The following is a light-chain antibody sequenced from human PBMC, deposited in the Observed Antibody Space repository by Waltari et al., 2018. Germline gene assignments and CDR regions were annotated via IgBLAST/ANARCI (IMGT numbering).Light chain of an antibody. V-gene: IGLV1-47*01. J-gene: IGLJ2*01. CDR1: SPNIGSNF. Sequence: TPGQRVTISCSGSSPNIGSNFVYWYQQLPGTAPKLLIYRNTQRPSGVPDRFSGSKSGTSASLAISGLRSEDEADYYCAAWDDSLSGPVFGGGTKLTVL. CDR3: AAWDDSLSGPV. CDR2: RNT.